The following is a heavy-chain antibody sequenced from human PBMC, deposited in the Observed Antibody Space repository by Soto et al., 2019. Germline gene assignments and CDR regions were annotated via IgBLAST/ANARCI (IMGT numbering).Heavy chain of an antibody. CDR2: ISGDGGRT. Sequence: EVQLVESGGDLVQPGGSLRLSCAASAFTFSDYSMHWVRQGPGKGPVWVSAISGDGGRTYYAGSVRGRFTISRDNAKSTVYLQMNSLRADDTAVYYCVRDFMTMAGIQWGQGTLVTVSS. J-gene: IGHJ4*02. D-gene: IGHD6-19*01. CDR3: VRDFMTMAGIQ. V-gene: IGHV3-74*01. CDR1: AFTFSDYS.